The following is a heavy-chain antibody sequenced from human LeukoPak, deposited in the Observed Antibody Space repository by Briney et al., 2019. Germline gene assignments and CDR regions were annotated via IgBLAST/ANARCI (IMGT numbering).Heavy chain of an antibody. CDR2: IYYSGST. J-gene: IGHJ4*02. D-gene: IGHD5-24*01. CDR3: ARDRDGDIDY. Sequence: SETLSLTCTVSGGSICSYYWSWIRQPPGKGLEWIGYIYYSGSTNYNPSLRSRVTISVDTSKNQFSLKLSSVTAADTAVYYCARDRDGDIDYWGQGTLVTVSS. CDR1: GGSICSYY. V-gene: IGHV4-59*01.